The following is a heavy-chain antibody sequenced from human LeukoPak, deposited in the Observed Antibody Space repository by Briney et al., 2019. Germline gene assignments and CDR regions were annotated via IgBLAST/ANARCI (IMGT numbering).Heavy chain of an antibody. CDR2: IKQDGSEK. V-gene: IGHV3-7*03. Sequence: PGGSPRLSCAASGFTFSSYWMSWVRQAPGKGLEWVANIKQDGSEKYYVDSVKGRFTISRDNAKNSLYLQMNSLRAEDTAVYYCARERVAVAGTGFPWVHYFDYWGQGTLVTVSS. J-gene: IGHJ4*02. D-gene: IGHD6-19*01. CDR3: ARERVAVAGTGFPWVHYFDY. CDR1: GFTFSSYW.